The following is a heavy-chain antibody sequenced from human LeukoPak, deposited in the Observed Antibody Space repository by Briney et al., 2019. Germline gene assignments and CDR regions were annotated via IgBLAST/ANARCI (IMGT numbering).Heavy chain of an antibody. CDR2: ISAYTGNP. CDR1: GYTFSNYG. D-gene: IGHD3-22*01. CDR3: ARVEGSSSYYDSSGYYDY. J-gene: IGHJ4*02. V-gene: IGHV1-18*01. Sequence: VASVKVSCKASGYTFSNYGFTWVRQAPGQGLEWMGWISAYTGNPNYAQKLQGRVTMTTDTSTSTAYMELRSLRSDDTAVYYCARVEGSSSYYDSSGYYDYWGQGTLVTVSS.